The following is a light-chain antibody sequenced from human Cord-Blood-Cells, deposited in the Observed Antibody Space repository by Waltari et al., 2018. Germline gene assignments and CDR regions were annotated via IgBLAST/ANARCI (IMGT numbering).Light chain of an antibody. J-gene: IGLJ3*02. CDR3: QAWDSSTENWV. CDR2: QDS. CDR1: KLGDKY. V-gene: IGLV3-1*01. Sequence: SYELTQPPSVSVSPGQTASITCSGDKLGDKYACWYQQTPGQSPVLVIYQDSKRPSGIPERFSGSNSGNTATLTISGTQAMDEADYYCQAWDSSTENWVFGGGTKLTVL.